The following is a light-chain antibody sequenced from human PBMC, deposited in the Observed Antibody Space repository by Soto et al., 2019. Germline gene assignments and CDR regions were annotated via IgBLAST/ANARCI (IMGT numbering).Light chain of an antibody. CDR1: QSVSSN. J-gene: IGKJ2*01. Sequence: EIVMTQSPATLSVSPGERATLSCRASQSVSSNLAWYQQKPGQAPRLLIYGASTRATGIPARFSGSGSGTEFTLTISSLQSEDFAVYYCQQYNNWPPMYTFGQGNKREIK. V-gene: IGKV3-15*01. CDR2: GAS. CDR3: QQYNNWPPMYT.